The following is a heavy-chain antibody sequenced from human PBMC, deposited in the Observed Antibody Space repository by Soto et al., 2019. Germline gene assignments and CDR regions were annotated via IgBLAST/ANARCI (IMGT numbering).Heavy chain of an antibody. CDR3: ARGPRGWYGFDY. J-gene: IGHJ4*02. V-gene: IGHV3-74*01. CDR2: INSDGSST. D-gene: IGHD6-19*01. CDR1: GFAFSSSW. Sequence: EVQLVESGGGLVQPGGSLRLSCAGSGFAFSSSWMYWVRQDPGKGLVWVSRINSDGSSTDYADSVKGRFTISRDNAKNTLYLEMNSLRAEDTAVYHCARGPRGWYGFDYWGQGTLVTVSS.